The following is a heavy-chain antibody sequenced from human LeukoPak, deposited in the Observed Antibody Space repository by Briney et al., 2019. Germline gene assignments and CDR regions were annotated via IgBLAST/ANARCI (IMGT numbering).Heavy chain of an antibody. CDR1: GYTFTGYN. V-gene: IGHV1-2*02. CDR3: APEVGRGYFDY. Sequence: ASVKVSCKASGYTFTGYNMHWVRQAPGQGLEWMGWINPDSGGTSYAQKFQGRVTMTRDTSISTAYMELSRLRSDDTAVYYCAPEVGRGYFDYWGQGTLVTVSS. CDR2: INPDSGGT. D-gene: IGHD1-14*01. J-gene: IGHJ4*02.